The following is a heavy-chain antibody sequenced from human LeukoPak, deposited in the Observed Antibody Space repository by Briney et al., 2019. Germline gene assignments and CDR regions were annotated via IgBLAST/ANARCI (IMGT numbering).Heavy chain of an antibody. V-gene: IGHV4-38-2*02. CDR2: IHHSGTT. J-gene: IGHJ6*03. CDR1: GYSISSGYS. CDR3: AIDQSYFTAWYEPSHYMDV. D-gene: IGHD6-13*01. Sequence: SETLSLTCAVSGYSISSGYSWGWIRQPPGKGLEWIGHIHHSGTTYYSPSLKSRVTISVDTSKNHFSLNLSSVTAADTAIYYCAIDQSYFTAWYEPSHYMDVWGKGTTVTVSS.